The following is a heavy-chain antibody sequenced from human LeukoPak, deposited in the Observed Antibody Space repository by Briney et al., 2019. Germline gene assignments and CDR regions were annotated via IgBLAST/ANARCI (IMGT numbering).Heavy chain of an antibody. D-gene: IGHD4-11*01. J-gene: IGHJ4*02. CDR3: ARYSK. CDR2: IKQDGSEK. Sequence: PGGSLRLSCAASGFTFSNSGMNWVRQAPGKGLEWVANIKQDGSEKYYVDSVKGRFTISRDSAKNSLYLQMNSLRAEDTAVYYCARYSKWGRGTLVTVSS. V-gene: IGHV3-7*01. CDR1: GFTFSNSG.